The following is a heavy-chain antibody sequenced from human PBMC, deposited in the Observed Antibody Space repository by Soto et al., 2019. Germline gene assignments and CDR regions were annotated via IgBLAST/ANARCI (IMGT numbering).Heavy chain of an antibody. CDR2: IRRKANSYTT. CDR3: AMLDGWSGGSSGMDV. CDR1: GLIFSDYH. V-gene: IGHV3-72*01. D-gene: IGHD6-19*01. Sequence: EVQLVESGGGLVQPGGSLRLSCAASGLIFSDYHMDWVRQAPGKGVEGVGRIRRKANSYTTEYAASVKGRFTISRDDSKNSLYLQMNSLKSEDTAVYYCAMLDGWSGGSSGMDVWGQGTTVTVSS. J-gene: IGHJ6*02.